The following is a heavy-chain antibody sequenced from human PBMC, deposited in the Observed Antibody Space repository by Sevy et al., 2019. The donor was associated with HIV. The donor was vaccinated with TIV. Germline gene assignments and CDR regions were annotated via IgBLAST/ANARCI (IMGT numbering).Heavy chain of an antibody. D-gene: IGHD4-4*01. V-gene: IGHV3-11*01. J-gene: IGHJ6*02. CDR2: ISSSGSTI. CDR1: GFTFSDYY. Sequence: GGSLRLSCAASGFTFSDYYMSWIRQAPGKGLEWVSYISSSGSTIYYADSVKGRFTISRENAKNSLYLQMNSLRAEDTAVYYCARDPHPTVTTYYYYYYGMDVWGQGTTVTVSS. CDR3: ARDPHPTVTTYYYYYYGMDV.